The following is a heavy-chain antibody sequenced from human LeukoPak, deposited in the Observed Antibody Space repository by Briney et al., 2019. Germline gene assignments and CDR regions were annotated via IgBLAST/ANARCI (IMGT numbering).Heavy chain of an antibody. CDR3: ARAEGFIRGVIIKSLYFDY. D-gene: IGHD3-10*01. Sequence: GGSLRLSCAASGFTFSSYWMSWVRQAPGKGLEWVANIKQDGSEKYYVDSVRGRFTISRDNAKNSLYLQMNSLRAEDTAVYYCARAEGFIRGVIIKSLYFDYWGQGTLVTVSS. CDR2: IKQDGSEK. V-gene: IGHV3-7*01. CDR1: GFTFSSYW. J-gene: IGHJ4*02.